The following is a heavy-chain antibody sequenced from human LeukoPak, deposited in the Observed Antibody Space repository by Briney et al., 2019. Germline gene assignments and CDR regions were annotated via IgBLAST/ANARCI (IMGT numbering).Heavy chain of an antibody. V-gene: IGHV4-38-2*02. CDR3: ARDGVGATVVGGSTFDY. CDR2: IYHSGST. D-gene: IGHD1-26*01. Sequence: PSETLSLTCTVSDYSISSGYYWGWIRQPPGKGLEWIGSIYHSGSTYYNPSLKSRVTISVDTSKNQFSLKLSSVTAADTAVYYCARDGVGATVVGGSTFDYWGQGTLVTVSS. CDR1: DYSISSGYY. J-gene: IGHJ4*02.